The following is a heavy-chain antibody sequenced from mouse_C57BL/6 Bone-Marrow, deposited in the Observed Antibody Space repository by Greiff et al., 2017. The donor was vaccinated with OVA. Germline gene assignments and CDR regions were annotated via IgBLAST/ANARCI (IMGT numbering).Heavy chain of an antibody. D-gene: IGHD1-1*01. CDR1: GYTFTSYV. J-gene: IGHJ1*03. CDR3: ARSGYYGSSFWYLDV. Sequence: EVQLQQSGPELVKPGASVKMSCKASGYTFTSYVMHWVKQKPGQGLEWIGYIYPYNDGTKYNEKFKGKATLTSDKSSSTAYMELSSLTSEDSAVYYCARSGYYGSSFWYLDVWGTGTTVTVSS. CDR2: IYPYNDGT. V-gene: IGHV1-14*01.